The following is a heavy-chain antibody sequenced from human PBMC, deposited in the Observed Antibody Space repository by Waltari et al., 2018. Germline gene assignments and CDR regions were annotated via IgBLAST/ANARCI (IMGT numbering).Heavy chain of an antibody. CDR2: IRLDRGTT. Sequence: EVQLVESGGGLVQPGRSLRHSCVVPGFTSDIYGMHCVRQPPGRGLEWVSSIRLDRGTTGYADSVKGRFTISRDNAKKSLYLQMNSLRPEDTALYYWTRDLTPGGADVWGQGTTVTVSS. V-gene: IGHV3-9*02. J-gene: IGHJ6*02. CDR3: TRDLTPGGADV. CDR1: GFTSDIYG. D-gene: IGHD2-21*01.